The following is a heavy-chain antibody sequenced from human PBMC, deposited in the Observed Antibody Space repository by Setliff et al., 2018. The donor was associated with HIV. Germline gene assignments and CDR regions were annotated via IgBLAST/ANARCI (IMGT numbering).Heavy chain of an antibody. CDR3: AREAPRYASGAFDM. J-gene: IGHJ3*02. V-gene: IGHV1-18*01. CDR2: INGYSGKT. CDR1: GYTFSNFG. D-gene: IGHD3-10*01. Sequence: ASVKVSCKSSGYTFSNFGVSWVRQAPGQGLEWLGYINGYSGKTQFSPRLQGRLTMTTDTSTDTVYLELRSLASDDTAIYYCAREAPRYASGAFDMWGLATMVTVS.